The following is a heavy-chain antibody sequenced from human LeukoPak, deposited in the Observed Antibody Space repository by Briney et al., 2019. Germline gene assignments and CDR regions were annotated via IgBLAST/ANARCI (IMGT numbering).Heavy chain of an antibody. J-gene: IGHJ4*02. D-gene: IGHD3-10*01. Sequence: SETLSLTCTVSGGSISSSSYYWGWIRQPPGKGLEWIGSIYYSGRTYYNPSLKSRVTISVDTSKNQFSLKLSSVTGADTAVYYCAAPAPMRVRGNVDYWGQGTLVTVSS. V-gene: IGHV4-39*01. CDR2: IYYSGRT. CDR3: AAPAPMRVRGNVDY. CDR1: GGSISSSSYY.